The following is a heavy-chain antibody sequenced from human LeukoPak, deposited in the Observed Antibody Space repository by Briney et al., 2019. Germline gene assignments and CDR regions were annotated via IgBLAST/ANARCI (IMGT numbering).Heavy chain of an antibody. J-gene: IGHJ4*02. Sequence: SETLSLTCAVSGXSTSSSNWWSWVRQSPGKGLEWIGEIYHSGSTNYNPSLKSRLIVSVDKSRNQFSLKLNSVTAADTAVYYCARVVYDSSGYKFDYWGQGTLVTVSS. CDR1: GXSTSSSNW. CDR3: ARVVYDSSGYKFDY. V-gene: IGHV4-4*02. CDR2: IYHSGST. D-gene: IGHD3-22*01.